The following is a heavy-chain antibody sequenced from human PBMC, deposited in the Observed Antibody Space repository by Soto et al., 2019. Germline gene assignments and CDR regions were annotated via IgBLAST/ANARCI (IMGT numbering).Heavy chain of an antibody. Sequence: ASVKVSCKASGYTFTSYGISWVRQAPGQGLEWMGWISTHNGNTVYAQKFQDRVTMTTDTSTSTAYMELKSLIPDDTATYYCARDCSSSACSTYQWGQGTPVTVSS. D-gene: IGHD2-2*01. J-gene: IGHJ4*02. V-gene: IGHV1-18*01. CDR1: GYTFTSYG. CDR2: ISTHNGNT. CDR3: ARDCSSSACSTYQ.